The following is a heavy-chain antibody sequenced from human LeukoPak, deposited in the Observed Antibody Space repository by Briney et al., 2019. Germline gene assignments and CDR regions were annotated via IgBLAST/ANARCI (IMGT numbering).Heavy chain of an antibody. CDR2: ILPILGQP. J-gene: IGHJ3*02. D-gene: IGHD2-15*01. CDR1: GGTSNTYV. Sequence: SVKVSCKASGGTSNTYVFSWVRQAPGQGLEWMGSILPILGQPDYGQKFQGRVSITADKSTSTVYMELITLRSDDTAVYYCARGVATNHDAFNIWGQGTLVTVSS. CDR3: ARGVATNHDAFNI. V-gene: IGHV1-69*10.